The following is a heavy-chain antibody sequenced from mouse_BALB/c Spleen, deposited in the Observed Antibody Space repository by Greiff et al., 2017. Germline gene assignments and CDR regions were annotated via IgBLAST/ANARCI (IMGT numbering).Heavy chain of an antibody. Sequence: EVQLVESGGGLVQPGGSRKLSCAASGFTFSSFGMHWVRQAPEKGLEWVAYISSGSSTIYYADTVKGRFTISRDNPKNTLFLQMTSLRSEDTAMYYCARGGGHYYAMDYWGQGTSVTVSS. D-gene: IGHD3-3*01. J-gene: IGHJ4*01. CDR2: ISSGSSTI. CDR3: ARGGGHYYAMDY. V-gene: IGHV5-17*02. CDR1: GFTFSSFG.